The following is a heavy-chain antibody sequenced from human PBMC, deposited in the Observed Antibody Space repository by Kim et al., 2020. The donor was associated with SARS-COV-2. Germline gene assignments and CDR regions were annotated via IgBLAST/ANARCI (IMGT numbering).Heavy chain of an antibody. Sequence: SQTLSLTCAISGDSVSSNSAAWNWIRQSPSRGLEWLGRTYYRSKWYNDYAVSVKSRITINPDTSKNQFSLQLNSVTPEDTAVYYCARVGELYSGYDYNYFDYWGQGTLVTVSS. J-gene: IGHJ4*02. V-gene: IGHV6-1*01. CDR3: ARVGELYSGYDYNYFDY. D-gene: IGHD5-12*01. CDR2: TYYRSKWYN. CDR1: GDSVSSNSAA.